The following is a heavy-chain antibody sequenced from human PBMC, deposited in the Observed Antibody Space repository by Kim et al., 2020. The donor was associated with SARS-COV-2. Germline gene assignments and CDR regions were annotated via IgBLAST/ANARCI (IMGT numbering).Heavy chain of an antibody. Sequence: GGSLRLSCEASGFTFSSYWMSWVRQAPGKGLEWVANIKQDGSEKYYVDSVKGRFTISRDNAKNSLYLQMNSLSAEDTAVYYCAREVASDYWGQGTLVTVS. J-gene: IGHJ4*02. V-gene: IGHV3-7*01. CDR2: IKQDGSEK. CDR1: GFTFSSYW. D-gene: IGHD2-15*01. CDR3: AREVASDY.